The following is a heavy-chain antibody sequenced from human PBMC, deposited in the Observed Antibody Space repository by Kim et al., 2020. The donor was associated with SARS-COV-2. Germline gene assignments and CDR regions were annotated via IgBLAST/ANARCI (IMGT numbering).Heavy chain of an antibody. CDR3: ARSRVPNFDI. CDR1: GGSFSGYY. CDR2: INHSGST. V-gene: IGHV4-34*01. D-gene: IGHD2-2*01. J-gene: IGHJ3*02. Sequence: SETLSLTCAVYGGSFSGYYWSWIRQPPGKGLEWIGEINHSGSTNYNPSLKSRVTISVDTSKNQFSLKLSSVTAADTAVYYCARSRVPNFDIWGQGTMVTVSS.